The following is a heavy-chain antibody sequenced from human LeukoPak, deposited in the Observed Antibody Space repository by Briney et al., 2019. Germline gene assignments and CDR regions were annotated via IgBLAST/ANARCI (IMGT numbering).Heavy chain of an antibody. J-gene: IGHJ4*02. V-gene: IGHV4-59*08. CDR1: GGSISSYY. D-gene: IGHD3-10*01. CDR2: IYYSGST. Sequence: QASETLSLTCTVSGGSISSYYWSWIRQPPGKGLEWIGYIYYSGSTNYNPSLKSRVTISVDTSKNQFSLKLSSVTAADTAVYYCARHSHYYGSGSLIDYWGQGTLVTVSS. CDR3: ARHSHYYGSGSLIDY.